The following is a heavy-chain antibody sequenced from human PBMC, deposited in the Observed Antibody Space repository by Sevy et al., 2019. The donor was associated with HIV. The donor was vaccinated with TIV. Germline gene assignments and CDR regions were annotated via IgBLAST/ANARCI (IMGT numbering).Heavy chain of an antibody. Sequence: SKTLSLTCTVSGGSINTSSYYWGWIRQPPGKGLEWIGNIYYSGSTFYNSSLKSRLTISVDTSKNQFSLKLSSVTAADTALYYCAGQARLVEDFGGYFDYWGQGTLVTVSS. CDR2: IYYSGST. CDR3: AGQARLVEDFGGYFDY. CDR1: GGSINTSSYY. D-gene: IGHD3-16*01. V-gene: IGHV4-39*01. J-gene: IGHJ4*02.